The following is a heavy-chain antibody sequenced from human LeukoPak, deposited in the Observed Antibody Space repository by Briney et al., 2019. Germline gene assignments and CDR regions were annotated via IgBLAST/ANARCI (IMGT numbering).Heavy chain of an antibody. CDR3: ARSPCSSTSCYYYYGMDV. CDR1: SGSFSGYY. CDR2: INHSGST. V-gene: IGHV4-34*01. D-gene: IGHD2-2*01. Sequence: PSETLSLTCAVYSGSFSGYYWSWIRQPPGKGLEWIGEINHSGSTNFNPSLKSRVTISLDTSKNQFSLKASSVTAADTAVYYCARSPCSSTSCYYYYGMDVWGQGTTVTVSS. J-gene: IGHJ6*02.